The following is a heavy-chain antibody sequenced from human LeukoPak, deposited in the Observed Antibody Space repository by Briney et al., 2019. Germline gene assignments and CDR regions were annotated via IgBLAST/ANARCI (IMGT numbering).Heavy chain of an antibody. CDR2: IYYSGST. D-gene: IGHD3-9*01. Sequence: SETLSLTFTVSGGSISSYYWSWIRQPPGKGLEWIGYIYYSGSTNYNPSLKSRVTISVDTSKNQFSLKLGSVTAADTAVYYCARDLVSSDAFDIWGQGTMVTVSS. J-gene: IGHJ3*02. V-gene: IGHV4-59*01. CDR3: ARDLVSSDAFDI. CDR1: GGSISSYY.